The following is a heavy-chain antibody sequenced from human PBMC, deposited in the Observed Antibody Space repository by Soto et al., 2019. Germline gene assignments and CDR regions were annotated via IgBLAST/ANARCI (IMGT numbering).Heavy chain of an antibody. CDR1: GGSISSYY. J-gene: IGHJ4*02. D-gene: IGHD6-13*01. CDR3: ARSIAAARLASDY. CDR2: IYYSGST. V-gene: IGHV4-59*08. Sequence: SETLSLTCTVSGGSISSYYWIWIRQPPGKGLEWIGYIYYSGSTNYNPSLKSRVTISVDTSKNQFSLKLSSVTAADTAVYYCARSIAAARLASDYWGQGTLVTVSS.